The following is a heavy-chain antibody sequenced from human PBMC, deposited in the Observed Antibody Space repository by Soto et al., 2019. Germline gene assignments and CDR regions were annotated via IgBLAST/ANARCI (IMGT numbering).Heavy chain of an antibody. CDR2: IYPGDSDT. Sequence: EVQLVQSGAEVKKPGESLKISCKGSGYSFTSYWIGGVRQMPGKGLEWMGIIYPGDSDTRYSPSFQGQVTISADKSISTAYLQWSSLKASDTAMYYCARRGRWELPPTRRAFDIWGQGTMVTVSS. CDR3: ARRGRWELPPTRRAFDI. D-gene: IGHD1-26*01. V-gene: IGHV5-51*01. CDR1: GYSFTSYW. J-gene: IGHJ3*02.